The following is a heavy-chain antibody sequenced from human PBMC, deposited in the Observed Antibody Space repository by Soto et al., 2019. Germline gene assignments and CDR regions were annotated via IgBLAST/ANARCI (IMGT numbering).Heavy chain of an antibody. CDR2: ISSSSGTI. D-gene: IGHD4-17*01. Sequence: GGSLRLSCAASGFRFSSYSINWVRQAPGKGLEWISYISSSSGTIYYADSVKGRFTISRDNAKNSLYLQMNSLRDEDTAVYYCARDRARGYGDYDSAFDIWGQGTMVTVSS. J-gene: IGHJ3*02. V-gene: IGHV3-48*02. CDR3: ARDRARGYGDYDSAFDI. CDR1: GFRFSSYS.